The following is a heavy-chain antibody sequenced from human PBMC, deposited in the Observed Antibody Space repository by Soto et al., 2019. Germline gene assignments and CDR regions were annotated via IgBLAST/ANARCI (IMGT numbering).Heavy chain of an antibody. Sequence: SETLSLTCTVSGGSISSSDYYWGWIRQPPAKGLEWIGSIYYSGSTYYNPSLKSRVTISVDTSSSQFSLELSSVTAADTAVYYCARGLISGSHYSGGWYYFDSWGQGTQVTVSS. CDR2: IYYSGST. CDR1: GGSISSSDYY. V-gene: IGHV4-39*01. CDR3: ARGLISGSHYSGGWYYFDS. D-gene: IGHD1-26*01. J-gene: IGHJ4*02.